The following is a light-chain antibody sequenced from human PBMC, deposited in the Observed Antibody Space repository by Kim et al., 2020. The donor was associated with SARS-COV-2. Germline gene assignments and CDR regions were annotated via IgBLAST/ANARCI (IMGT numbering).Light chain of an antibody. CDR3: LLSWSGARV. Sequence: PGGTVTLYFGSSSGAVTSVPYPYCVQQKPGQAPRTRIYDPVNKHSWTPARFSGSLLGGKAVLTRSGAQPEDEAEYYCLLSWSGARVFGGGTQLTVL. J-gene: IGLJ3*02. CDR1: SGAVTSVPY. V-gene: IGLV7-46*01. CDR2: DPV.